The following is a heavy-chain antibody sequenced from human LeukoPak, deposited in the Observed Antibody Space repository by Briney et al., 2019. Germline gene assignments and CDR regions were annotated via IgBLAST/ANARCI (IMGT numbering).Heavy chain of an antibody. Sequence: GGSLRLSCAASGFTFSSYEMNWVRQAPGKGLEWVSYISRSGSTIYYADSVKGRFTISRDNAKNSLYLQMNSLRAEDTAVYYCARAVRQRLVDGYYYSYYHMDVWGKGTTVTVSS. V-gene: IGHV3-48*03. J-gene: IGHJ6*03. CDR1: GFTFSSYE. CDR3: ARAVRQRLVDGYYYSYYHMDV. CDR2: ISRSGSTI. D-gene: IGHD6-13*01.